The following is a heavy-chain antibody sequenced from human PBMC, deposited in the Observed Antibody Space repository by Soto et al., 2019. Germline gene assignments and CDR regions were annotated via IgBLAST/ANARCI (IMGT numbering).Heavy chain of an antibody. CDR2: ISAGSEGA. D-gene: IGHD2-15*01. CDR3: ARDLWWYLH. V-gene: IGHV3-23*01. J-gene: IGHJ4*02. Sequence: EVQLLESGGGLVQPGGALRLSCAASGFTFSSHAMSWVRQAPGKGLEWISSISAGSEGAYNADSVKGRFTISRDNSNNTLYLQMNSLRAEDTAVYYCARDLWWYLHWGQGTLVTVSS. CDR1: GFTFSSHA.